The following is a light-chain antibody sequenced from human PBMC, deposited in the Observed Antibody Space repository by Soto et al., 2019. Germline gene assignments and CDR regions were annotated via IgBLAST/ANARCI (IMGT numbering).Light chain of an antibody. Sequence: DIQMTQSPSSLSASVGDRVTISCRGSQGISSWLAWYQQKPGKAPRLLIYKASSLASGVPSRFSGSGSGTEFTLTISSLQPDDFATYYCQQYRTFGHGTKVDIK. J-gene: IGKJ1*01. CDR2: KAS. CDR3: QQYRT. V-gene: IGKV1-5*03. CDR1: QGISSW.